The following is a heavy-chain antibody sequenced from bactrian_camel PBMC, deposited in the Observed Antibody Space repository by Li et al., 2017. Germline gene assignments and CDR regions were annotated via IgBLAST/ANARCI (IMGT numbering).Heavy chain of an antibody. V-gene: IGHV3S67*01. CDR2: IAIGGAT. CDR3: VKGQTDYGSSYTFGY. CDR1: GFTFSNYA. D-gene: IGHD6*01. J-gene: IGHJ6*01. Sequence: DVQLVESGGGLVQPGGSLRLSCAASGFTFSNYAMSWVRQAPGKEREGVAAIAIGGATTYSDSVIGRFTISPDNAKNTLYLQLNSLKTEDTALYYCVKGQTDYGSSYTFGYWGLGTQVTVS.